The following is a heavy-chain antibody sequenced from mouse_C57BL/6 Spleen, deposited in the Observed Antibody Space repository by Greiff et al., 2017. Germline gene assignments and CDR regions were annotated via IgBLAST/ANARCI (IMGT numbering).Heavy chain of an antibody. D-gene: IGHD4-1*01. Sequence: QVQLQQPGAELVMPGASVKLSCKASGYTFTSYWMHWVKQRPGQGLEWIGEIDPSDSYTNYNQKFKGKSTLTVDKSSSTAYMQLSSLTSEDSAVYYCARHLGYYAMDYWGQGTSVPVSS. CDR1: GYTFTSYW. CDR3: ARHLGYYAMDY. CDR2: IDPSDSYT. V-gene: IGHV1-69*01. J-gene: IGHJ4*01.